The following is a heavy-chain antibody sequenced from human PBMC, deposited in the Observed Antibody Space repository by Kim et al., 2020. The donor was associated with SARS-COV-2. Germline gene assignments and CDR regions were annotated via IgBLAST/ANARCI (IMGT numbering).Heavy chain of an antibody. D-gene: IGHD6-19*01. CDR1: GFSFGGYA. J-gene: IGHJ4*02. Sequence: GGSLRLSCAASGFSFGGYAIHWVRQASGKGLEWIGRVRGKTYRYATAYTPSVRGSFTVSRDDSNNMAYLQMSSLTTEDTALYYCTQPVAGSDYWGQGTLVTVSS. CDR2: VRGKTYRYAT. V-gene: IGHV3-73*01. CDR3: TQPVAGSDY.